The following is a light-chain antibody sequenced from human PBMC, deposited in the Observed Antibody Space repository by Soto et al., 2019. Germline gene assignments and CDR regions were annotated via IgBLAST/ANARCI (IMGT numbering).Light chain of an antibody. J-gene: IGKJ2*01. CDR1: QSVASF. CDR2: DAS. Sequence: EIVLTQSPATLSLSPGERATLSCRASQSVASFVAWYQQKVGQAPRLLIYDASNRAAGILARFSGSGSGTDFTLTISSLEPEDFAVYYCQQRSDWPITFGQGTKLEI. V-gene: IGKV3-11*01. CDR3: QQRSDWPIT.